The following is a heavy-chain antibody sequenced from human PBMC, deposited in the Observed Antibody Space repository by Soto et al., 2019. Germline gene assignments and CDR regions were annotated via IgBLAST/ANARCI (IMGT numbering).Heavy chain of an antibody. V-gene: IGHV3-23*01. Sequence: EAQLLESGGGLVQPGGSLRLSCVASGFTFSTYAMNWVRQAPGKGLEWVSALTPSGGETFYADSVKGRFTISRDNSMNALYLQMNSLRVEDTAVYFCAHPRGYGVFDAYDIWGQGTMVTDSS. CDR1: GFTFSTYA. D-gene: IGHD4-17*01. CDR3: AHPRGYGVFDAYDI. CDR2: LTPSGGET. J-gene: IGHJ3*02.